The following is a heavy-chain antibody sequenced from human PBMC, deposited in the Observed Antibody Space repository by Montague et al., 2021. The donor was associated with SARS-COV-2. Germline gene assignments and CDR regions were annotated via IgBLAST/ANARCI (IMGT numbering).Heavy chain of an antibody. CDR2: K. J-gene: IGHJ4*02. D-gene: IGHD1-26*01. CDR3: ARTSAASDY. V-gene: IGHV6-1*01. Sequence: KDYAVSVKSRITINPDTSKNQISLQLTSVTPEDTAVYYCARTSAASDYWGQGPLVTVS.